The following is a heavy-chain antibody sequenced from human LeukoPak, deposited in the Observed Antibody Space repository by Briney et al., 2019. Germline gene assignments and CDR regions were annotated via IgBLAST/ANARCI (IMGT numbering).Heavy chain of an antibody. V-gene: IGHV1-18*01. Sequence: ASVKVSCKASGYTFTNYGISWVRQAPGQGLEWMGWISAYNGNTNYAQKLQGRVTMTTDTSTSTAYMELRSLRSDDTAVYYCARDLGSYYYGSGSYYYYYYMDVWGKGTTVTVSS. CDR3: ARDLGSYYYGSGSYYYYYYMDV. D-gene: IGHD3-10*01. CDR2: ISAYNGNT. J-gene: IGHJ6*03. CDR1: GYTFTNYG.